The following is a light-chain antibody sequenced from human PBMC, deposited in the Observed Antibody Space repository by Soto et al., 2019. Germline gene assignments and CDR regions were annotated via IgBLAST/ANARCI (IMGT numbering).Light chain of an antibody. CDR3: QQYSNALPWT. Sequence: EIVFTPSPTTLSLSPVARATLSCRASQSVSSSYLAWYQQTPGHAPRLLIYGASSRATGIPVRFSGSGSGTDFTLTISRLEPEDFVVYYCQQYSNALPWTFGRGTKVDI. CDR2: GAS. V-gene: IGKV3-20*01. CDR1: QSVSSSY. J-gene: IGKJ1*01.